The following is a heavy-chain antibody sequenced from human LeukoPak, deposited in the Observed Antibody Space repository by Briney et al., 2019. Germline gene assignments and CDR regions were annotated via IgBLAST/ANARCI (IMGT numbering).Heavy chain of an antibody. CDR1: GFTFSTYA. J-gene: IGHJ4*02. Sequence: GGSLRPSCAASGFTFSTYAMGWVRQAPGKGRGWVSGVTSGGNTAYYADSVKGRFTISRDNSKNTVSLHMNSLRAEDTAVYYGAKVAPLGSSWYAFNYQGQGILVT. V-gene: IGHV3-23*01. D-gene: IGHD6-13*01. CDR3: AKVAPLGSSWYAFNY. CDR2: VTSGGNTA.